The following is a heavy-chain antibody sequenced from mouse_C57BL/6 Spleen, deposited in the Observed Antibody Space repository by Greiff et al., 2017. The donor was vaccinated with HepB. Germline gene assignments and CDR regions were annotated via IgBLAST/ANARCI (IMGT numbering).Heavy chain of an antibody. CDR2: IYPGDGDT. CDR1: GYAFSSSW. V-gene: IGHV1-82*01. D-gene: IGHD1-1*01. Sequence: QVQLQQSGPELVKPGASVKISCKASGYAFSSSWMNWVKQRPGKGLEWIGRIYPGDGDTNYNGKFTGKATLTADKSSSTAYMQLSSLTSEDSAVYFCARGGNDYYGSSYRFDYWGQGTTLTVSS. J-gene: IGHJ2*01. CDR3: ARGGNDYYGSSYRFDY.